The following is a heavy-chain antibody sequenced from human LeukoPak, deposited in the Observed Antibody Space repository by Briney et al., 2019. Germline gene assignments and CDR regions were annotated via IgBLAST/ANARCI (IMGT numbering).Heavy chain of an antibody. CDR3: AKDIEYSPPVAFDI. J-gene: IGHJ3*02. V-gene: IGHV3-30*02. D-gene: IGHD6-6*01. CDR1: GFTFSSYG. Sequence: GGSLRLSCAASGFTFSSYGMHWVRQAPGKGLEWVAFIRYDGSNKYYADSVKGRFTISRDNSKNTLYLQMNSLRAEDTAVYYCAKDIEYSPPVAFDIWGQGTMVTVSS. CDR2: IRYDGSNK.